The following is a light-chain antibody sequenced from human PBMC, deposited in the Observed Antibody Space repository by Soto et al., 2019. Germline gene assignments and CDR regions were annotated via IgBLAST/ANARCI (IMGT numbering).Light chain of an antibody. Sequence: EDVLTQSRVTLPLSTGEKANLSCWASQSVRTYLAWYQVKPGQAPRLLIYDASSRSSGVPARFSGSGSGTDFTLTISRVEPEDFAVYYCQQYCSSPRTFGQGTKVDIK. CDR1: QSVRTY. CDR3: QQYCSSPRT. J-gene: IGKJ1*01. CDR2: DAS. V-gene: IGKV3-20*01.